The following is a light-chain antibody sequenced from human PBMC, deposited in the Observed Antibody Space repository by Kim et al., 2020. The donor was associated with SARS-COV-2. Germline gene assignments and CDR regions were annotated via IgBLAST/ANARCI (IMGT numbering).Light chain of an antibody. CDR2: LESDGTY. Sequence: SVNLTCTLTSAHSSKAIAWHQQQSEKGPRFLMKLESDGTYRKGDGIPDRFSGSGTGAERYLTISSLQSEDEADYYCQTWVTGAPYVFGTGTKVTVL. CDR1: SAHSSKA. V-gene: IGLV4-69*01. CDR3: QTWVTGAPYV. J-gene: IGLJ1*01.